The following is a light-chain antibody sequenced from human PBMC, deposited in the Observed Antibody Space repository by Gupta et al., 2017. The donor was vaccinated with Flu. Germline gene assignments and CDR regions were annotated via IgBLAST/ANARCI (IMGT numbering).Light chain of an antibody. CDR3: MHDYGGGWV. CDR1: TGAVTSGEN. J-gene: IGLJ3*02. V-gene: IGLV7-43*01. CDR2: STS. Sequence: GAVTPTCACSTGAVTSGENSNWCQQKTGQAPRALSYSTSNKHAWTPARVSGSLLGGKAAMTRSGVQHEDDDEYDGMHDYGGGWVFGGGTRLTVL.